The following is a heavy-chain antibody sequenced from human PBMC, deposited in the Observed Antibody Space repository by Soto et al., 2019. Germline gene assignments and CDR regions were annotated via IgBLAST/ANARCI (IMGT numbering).Heavy chain of an antibody. J-gene: IGHJ6*02. CDR2: ISWDGGST. V-gene: IGHV3-43*01. CDR3: AKDKNSYYYGMDV. Sequence: GGSLRLSCADSGFTFDDYTMHWVRQAPGKGLEWVSLISWDGGSTYYADSVKGRFTISRDNSKNSLYLQMNSLRTEDTALYYCAKDKNSYYYGMDVWGQGTTVTVSS. CDR1: GFTFDDYT.